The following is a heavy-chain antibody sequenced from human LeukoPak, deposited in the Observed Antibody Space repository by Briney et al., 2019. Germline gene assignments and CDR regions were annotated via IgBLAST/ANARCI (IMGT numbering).Heavy chain of an antibody. J-gene: IGHJ4*02. CDR1: NYSISSGYY. D-gene: IGHD6-13*01. V-gene: IGHV4-38-2*02. CDR2: IYQSGST. CDR3: AREAEWASSWVDY. Sequence: SETLSLTCTVSNYSISSGYYWGWIRQPPGKGLEFIGSIYQSGSTYYNPSLESRVTISVDTSRNQFSLKLSSVTAADTAVHFCAREAEWASSWVDYWGQGTLVTVSS.